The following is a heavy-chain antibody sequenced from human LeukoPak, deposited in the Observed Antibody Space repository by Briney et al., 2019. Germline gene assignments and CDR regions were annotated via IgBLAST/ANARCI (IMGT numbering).Heavy chain of an antibody. CDR1: GFTFSSYA. CDR2: ISTNGDGT. CDR3: AKVDYDFWSGPLDY. V-gene: IGHV3-64*02. D-gene: IGHD3-3*01. J-gene: IGHJ4*02. Sequence: GGSLRLSCAASGFTFSSYALHWVRQAPGKGLESVSAISTNGDGTYYADSVKGRFTISRDNSKNTLYLQMNSLRAEDTAVYYCAKVDYDFWSGPLDYWGQGTLVTVSS.